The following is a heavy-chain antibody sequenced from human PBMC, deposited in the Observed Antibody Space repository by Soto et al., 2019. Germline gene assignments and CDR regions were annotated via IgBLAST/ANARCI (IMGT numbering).Heavy chain of an antibody. V-gene: IGHV1-18*04. J-gene: IGHJ6*02. D-gene: IGHD2-21*02. Sequence: ALVKVSCKASGYTFTSYGISWVRQAPGQGLEWMGWISAYNGNTNYAQKFQGRVTMTRDTSISTAYMELSRLRSHDTAVYYCARDEAYCGGDCYSYYYYGMDVWGQGTTVTVSS. CDR1: GYTFTSYG. CDR3: ARDEAYCGGDCYSYYYYGMDV. CDR2: ISAYNGNT.